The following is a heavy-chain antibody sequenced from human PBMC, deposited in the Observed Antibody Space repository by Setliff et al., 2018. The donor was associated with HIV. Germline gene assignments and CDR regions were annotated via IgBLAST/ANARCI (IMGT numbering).Heavy chain of an antibody. V-gene: IGHV4-61*02. CDR2: VNSRGYT. Sequence: PSETLSLTCTGSGDSISSGIYYWSWIRQPAGKGLEWIGRVNSRGYTEYNPSFKSRVTISVDTSKNQFSLKLSSVTAADTAVYYCARQYDFWSGYNGFDPWGQGTLVTVSS. J-gene: IGHJ5*02. CDR3: ARQYDFWSGYNGFDP. CDR1: GDSISSGIYY. D-gene: IGHD3-3*01.